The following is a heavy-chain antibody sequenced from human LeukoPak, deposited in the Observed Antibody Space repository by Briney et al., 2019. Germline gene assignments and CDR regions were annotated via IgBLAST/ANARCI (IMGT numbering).Heavy chain of an antibody. J-gene: IGHJ3*02. CDR1: GGSISIGGYY. CDR2: IYYSGST. V-gene: IGHV4-61*08. CDR3: ARDIDAFDI. Sequence: SETLSLTCTVSGGSISIGGYYWSWIRQPAGKGLEWIVYIYYSGSTNYNPSLKSRVTISVDTSKNQFSLKLSSVTAADTAVYYCARDIDAFDIWGQGTMVTVSS.